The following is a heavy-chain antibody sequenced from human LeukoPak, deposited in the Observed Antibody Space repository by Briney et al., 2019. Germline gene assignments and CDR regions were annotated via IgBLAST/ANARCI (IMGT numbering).Heavy chain of an antibody. J-gene: IGHJ2*01. CDR3: ARGRVLLGYCSSTSCPRSDL. CDR1: GFTFSSYS. D-gene: IGHD2-2*01. Sequence: PGRSLRLSCAASGFTFSSYSMHWVRQAPGKGLEWVAVISYDGSNKYYADSVKGRFTISRDNSRNTLYLQMNSVRAEDTDVYCCARGRVLLGYCSSTSCPRSDLWGRGTLVTVSS. V-gene: IGHV3-30-3*01. CDR2: ISYDGSNK.